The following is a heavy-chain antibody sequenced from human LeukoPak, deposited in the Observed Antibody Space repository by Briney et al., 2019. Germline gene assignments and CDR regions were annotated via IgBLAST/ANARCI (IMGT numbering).Heavy chain of an antibody. V-gene: IGHV1-18*01. CDR3: ARSQAVVSSSLYYYYMDV. J-gene: IGHJ6*03. CDR2: TSANNRNT. Sequence: GASVKVSCKASGYTFLSHGFSWVRQAPGQGLEWMGWTSANNRNTNYAQRLRGRVTMTTDTSTNTAYMELRTLRSDDTAVYYCARSQAVVSSSLYYYYMDVWGKGTTIIVSS. D-gene: IGHD2-2*01. CDR1: GYTFLSHG.